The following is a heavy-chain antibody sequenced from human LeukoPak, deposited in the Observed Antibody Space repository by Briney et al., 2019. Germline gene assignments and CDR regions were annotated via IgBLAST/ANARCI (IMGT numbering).Heavy chain of an antibody. CDR2: INHSEST. CDR3: ARGKYSSSPADY. CDR1: GGSFSGCY. V-gene: IGHV4-34*01. Sequence: PSETLSLTCAVYGGSFSGCYWSWIRQPPGKGLEWIGEINHSESTNYNPSLKSRVTISVDTSKNQFSLKLSSVTAADTAVYYCARGKYSSSPADYWGQGTLVTVSS. D-gene: IGHD6-6*01. J-gene: IGHJ4*02.